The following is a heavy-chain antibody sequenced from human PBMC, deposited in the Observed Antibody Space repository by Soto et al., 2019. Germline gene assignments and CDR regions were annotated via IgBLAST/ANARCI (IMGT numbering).Heavy chain of an antibody. V-gene: IGHV3-21*01. CDR1: GFTFSSYS. Sequence: EVQLVESGGGLVKPGGSLRLSCAASGFTFSSYSMNWVRQAPGKGLEWVSSISSSSSYIYYADSVKGRFTISRDNAKNSTNLQLNGLRAEDSDVYYCERDKLPLIWCEEAFDNWGQGTMVTVSS. J-gene: IGHJ3*02. D-gene: IGHD3-10*01. CDR2: ISSSSSYI. CDR3: ERDKLPLIWCEEAFDN.